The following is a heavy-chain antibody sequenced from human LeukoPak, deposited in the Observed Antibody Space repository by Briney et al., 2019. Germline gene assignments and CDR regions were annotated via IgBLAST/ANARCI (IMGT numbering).Heavy chain of an antibody. Sequence: SETLSLTCTVSGGSISSYYWSWIRQPPGKGLEWIGYIYYSGSTNYNPSLKSRVTISVDTSKNQFSLKLSSVTAADTAVYYCASECYDSSGYSGCREAFDIWGQGTMVTVSS. D-gene: IGHD3-22*01. J-gene: IGHJ3*02. V-gene: IGHV4-59*01. CDR2: IYYSGST. CDR1: GGSISSYY. CDR3: ASECYDSSGYSGCREAFDI.